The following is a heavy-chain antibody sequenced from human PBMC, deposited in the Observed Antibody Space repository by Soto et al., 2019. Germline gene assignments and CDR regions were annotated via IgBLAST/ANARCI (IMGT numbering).Heavy chain of an antibody. D-gene: IGHD5-12*01. CDR2: ISPRGDST. V-gene: IGHV3-23*01. CDR1: GLTFSSYA. CDR3: AKVARGYDLVIVEY. J-gene: IGHJ4*02. Sequence: EVQLLESGGGLVQPGGSLRLSCVASGLTFSSYAMSWVRQAPGKGLEWVSAISPRGDSTYYADSVKGHFTISRDNSKNSLYLQMDSLRAGDTAVYYCAKVARGYDLVIVEYWGQGTLVTVSS.